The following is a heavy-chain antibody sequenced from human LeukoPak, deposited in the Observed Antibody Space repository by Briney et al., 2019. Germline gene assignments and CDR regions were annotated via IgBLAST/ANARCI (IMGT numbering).Heavy chain of an antibody. CDR2: ISSSTSYI. Sequence: GGSLRLSCAASGFTFSSYSMNWVRQAPGKGLEWVSSISSSTSYIYYADSVKGRFTISKDNAKNSLYLQMNSLRAEDTAVYYCARAGGSTVSHSDCWGQGTLVTVSS. CDR1: GFTFSSYS. D-gene: IGHD4-17*01. J-gene: IGHJ4*02. V-gene: IGHV3-21*01. CDR3: ARAGGSTVSHSDC.